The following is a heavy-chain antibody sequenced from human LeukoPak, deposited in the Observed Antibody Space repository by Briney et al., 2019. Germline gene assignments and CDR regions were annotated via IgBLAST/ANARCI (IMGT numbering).Heavy chain of an antibody. CDR1: GYTFTSYD. V-gene: IGHV1-8*01. CDR3: ARNGVVVPAAILRDNWFDP. Sequence: ASVKVSCKASGYTFTSYDINWVRQVTGQGLEWMGWMNPNSGNTGYAQKFQGRVTMTRNTSISTAYMELSSLRSEDTAVYYCARNGVVVPAAILRDNWFDPWGQGTLVTVSS. D-gene: IGHD2-2*02. J-gene: IGHJ5*02. CDR2: MNPNSGNT.